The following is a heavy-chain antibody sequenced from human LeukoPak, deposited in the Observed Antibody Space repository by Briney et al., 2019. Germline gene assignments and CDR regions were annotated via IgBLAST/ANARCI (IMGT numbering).Heavy chain of an antibody. CDR1: GGSFSGYY. Sequence: PSETLSLTCAAYGGSFSGYYWSWIRQSPGKGLEWIGYIYYSGSTNYNPSLKSRVTISVDTSKNQFSLKLSSVTAADTAVYYCARTGPRQLIDYWGQGTLVTVSS. D-gene: IGHD6-19*01. CDR2: IYYSGST. V-gene: IGHV4-59*01. CDR3: ARTGPRQLIDY. J-gene: IGHJ4*02.